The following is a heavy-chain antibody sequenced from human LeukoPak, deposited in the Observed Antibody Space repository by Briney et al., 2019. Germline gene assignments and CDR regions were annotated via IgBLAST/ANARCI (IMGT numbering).Heavy chain of an antibody. V-gene: IGHV3-53*01. D-gene: IGHD6-19*01. J-gene: IGHJ6*02. CDR2: VYSGGST. Sequence: GGSLRLSCAASGFTVSSNYMSWVRQAPGKGLEWVSVVYSGGSTYYADSVKGRFTISRDNSKNTLYLQMNSLRAEDTAVYYCAREAVAGTLYYYYGMDVWGQGTTVTVSS. CDR1: GFTVSSNY. CDR3: AREAVAGTLYYYYGMDV.